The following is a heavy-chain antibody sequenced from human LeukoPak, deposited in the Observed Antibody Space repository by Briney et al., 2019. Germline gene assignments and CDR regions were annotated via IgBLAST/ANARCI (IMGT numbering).Heavy chain of an antibody. CDR1: GYTFTSYA. CDR3: ASGYSSGWTFDY. V-gene: IGHV1-3*01. Sequence: ASVKVSCKASGYTFTSYAMHWVRQAPGQRLEWMGWINAGNGNTKYSQKFQGRVTITRDTSASTAYMELSSLRSEDTAVYYCASGYSSGWTFDYWGQGTLVTVSS. CDR2: INAGNGNT. J-gene: IGHJ4*02. D-gene: IGHD6-19*01.